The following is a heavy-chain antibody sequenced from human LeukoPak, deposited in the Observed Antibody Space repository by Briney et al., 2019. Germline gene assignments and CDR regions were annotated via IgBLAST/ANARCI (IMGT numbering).Heavy chain of an antibody. CDR3: ARVWFGEFMAINFDY. CDR2: INPTSGST. V-gene: IGHV1-2*02. J-gene: IGHJ4*02. D-gene: IGHD3-10*01. CDR1: RSTYTGYY. Sequence: ASVKLSCKASRSTYTGYYMHWVRRAPGHGLEWRGWINPTSGSTNYAQKFKGRVTMTRDTSIRTVYMVLSRLRSDDKAVYYCARVWFGEFMAINFDYWGQGTLVTVSS.